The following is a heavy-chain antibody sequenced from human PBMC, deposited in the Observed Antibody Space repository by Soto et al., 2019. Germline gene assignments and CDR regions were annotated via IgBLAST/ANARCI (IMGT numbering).Heavy chain of an antibody. CDR2: IIPIFGTA. CDR3: ARDWLYYDFWSGYYTRAIYYGMDV. J-gene: IGHJ6*02. D-gene: IGHD3-3*01. CDR1: GGTFSSYA. V-gene: IGHV1-69*13. Sequence: SVKVCCKASGGTFSSYALSWVRQAPGQGPEGMGGIIPIFGTANYAQKFQGRVTITADESTSKAYMELSSLRSEDTAVYYCARDWLYYDFWSGYYTRAIYYGMDVWGQGTTVTVSS.